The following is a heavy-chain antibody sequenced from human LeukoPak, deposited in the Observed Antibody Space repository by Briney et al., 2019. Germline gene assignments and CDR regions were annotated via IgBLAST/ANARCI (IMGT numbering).Heavy chain of an antibody. CDR3: ARVVVAAAGTVDFDY. CDR1: GGSISSSSYY. V-gene: IGHV4-39*07. CDR2: IYYSGST. D-gene: IGHD6-13*01. J-gene: IGHJ4*02. Sequence: SETLSLTCTVSGGSISSSSYYWGWIRQPPGKGLEWIGSIYYSGSTYYNPSLKSRVTISVDTSKNQFSLKLSSVTAADTAVYYCARVVVAAAGTVDFDYWGQGTLVTVSS.